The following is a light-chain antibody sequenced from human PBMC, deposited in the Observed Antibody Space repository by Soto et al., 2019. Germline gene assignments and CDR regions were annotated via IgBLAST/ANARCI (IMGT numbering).Light chain of an antibody. CDR1: QSLNTIY. CDR2: DAS. J-gene: IGKJ1*01. CDR3: QHYDSARWT. V-gene: IGKV3-20*01. Sequence: EIVLTQSPVTLSLSPGERATLSCRASQSLNTIYLAWYQQKPGQAPGLLIYDASRRATGIPDRFSGSGSGTDFSLTISRLEPEDFAVYYCQHYDSARWTFGLGTKVDIK.